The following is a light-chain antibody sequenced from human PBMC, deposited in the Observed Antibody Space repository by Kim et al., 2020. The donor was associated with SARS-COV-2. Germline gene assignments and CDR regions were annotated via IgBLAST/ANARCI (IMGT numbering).Light chain of an antibody. CDR3: QVGDSNSDHVV. V-gene: IGLV3-21*04. J-gene: IGLJ2*01. CDR1: KVGGQS. Sequence: SYELTQPPSVSVAPGETVRIACGGNKVGGQSVHWYQQKPGQAPVLVIYYDTDRPSGIPERFSGSKSGNAATLTIIGVEAGDEADYYCQVGDSNSDHVVFG. CDR2: YDT.